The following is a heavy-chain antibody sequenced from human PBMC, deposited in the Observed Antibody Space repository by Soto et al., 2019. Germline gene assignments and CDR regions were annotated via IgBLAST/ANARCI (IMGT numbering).Heavy chain of an antibody. CDR1: GFIFEDYA. J-gene: IGHJ6*02. D-gene: IGHD3-3*01. CDR3: AKDMSAVVPAGDVWSGYYRTQADAVYKGMDV. Sequence: GGSLRLSCAASGFIFEDYAMQWVRQVRVKGLEWVSGISWNSGSIGYADSVKGRFTISRDNAKNSLYLQLNSLRAEDTALYYCAKDMSAVVPAGDVWSGYYRTQADAVYKGMDVWGQGTTVAVS. V-gene: IGHV3-9*01. CDR2: ISWNSGSI.